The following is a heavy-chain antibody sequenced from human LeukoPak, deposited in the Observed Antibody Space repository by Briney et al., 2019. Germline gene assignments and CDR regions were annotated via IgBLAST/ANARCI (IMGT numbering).Heavy chain of an antibody. CDR1: GYTFTTYS. J-gene: IGHJ4*02. CDR2: INAGNGNT. Sequence: ASVKVSCKASGYTFTTYSIFWVRQAPGQSLEWMGWINAGNGNTKYSQKLQGRVTITRDTSANTAYVEVSSLRSEDTAVYYCAREHDFLIDYSFDYWGQGTLVTVSS. V-gene: IGHV1-3*01. CDR3: AREHDFLIDYSFDY. D-gene: IGHD3-3*01.